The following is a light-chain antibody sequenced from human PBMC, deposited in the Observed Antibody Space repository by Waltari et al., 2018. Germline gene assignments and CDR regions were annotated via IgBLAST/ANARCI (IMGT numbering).Light chain of an antibody. V-gene: IGLV3-1*01. J-gene: IGLJ2*01. CDR2: PDP. CDR3: ATWDNSLNGPV. Sequence: SFELTQPPSLSLSPGQTAHITCSGAKLGDKYFCWYQQRPGQSPVLATTPDPPRPSGSPRRSAGPNAGHAASLAISGLQSEDEAHYYCATWDNSLNGPVFGGGTKLTVL. CDR1: KLGDKY.